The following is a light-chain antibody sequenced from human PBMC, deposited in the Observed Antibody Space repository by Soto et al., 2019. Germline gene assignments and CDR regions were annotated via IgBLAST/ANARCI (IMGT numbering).Light chain of an antibody. Sequence: QSALTQPASVSGSPGQSITISCTGTSSDVGSYNLVSWYQQHPGKAPKHMISEVSKRPSGISDRFSGSKSGSTASLTISGLQAEDEADYYCCSYAGTSTHTVFGGGTQLTVL. CDR3: CSYAGTSTHTV. CDR2: EVS. J-gene: IGLJ7*01. V-gene: IGLV2-23*02. CDR1: SSDVGSYNL.